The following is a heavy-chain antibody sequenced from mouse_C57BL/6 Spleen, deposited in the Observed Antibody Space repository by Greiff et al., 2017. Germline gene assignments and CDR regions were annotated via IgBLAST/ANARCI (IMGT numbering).Heavy chain of an antibody. CDR1: GYTFTSYW. D-gene: IGHD1-1*01. CDR3: EGGIPPYAMDY. CDR2: INPSNGGT. Sequence: QVQLQLPGTELVKPGASVKLSCKASGYTFTSYWMHWVKQRPGQGFEWIGNINPSNGGTNYNEKFKSKATLTVDKSSRAAYMQLSSLTSKDYAVYYCEGGIPPYAMDYWSQGTSVTVSS. J-gene: IGHJ4*01. V-gene: IGHV1-53*01.